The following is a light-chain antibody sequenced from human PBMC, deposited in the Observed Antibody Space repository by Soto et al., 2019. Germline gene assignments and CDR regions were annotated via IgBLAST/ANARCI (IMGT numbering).Light chain of an antibody. CDR2: GAS. CDR1: QSVSSNF. CDR3: QQYGSSPLLT. J-gene: IGKJ4*01. V-gene: IGKV3-20*01. Sequence: EIVMTQTPATLSVSPGDTATLTCRASQSVSSNFLAWYQQKPGQAPTLLIYGASSRATGVPDRFSGSGSGTDFTLTISRLEPEDFAVYYCQQYGSSPLLTFGGGSMVDIK.